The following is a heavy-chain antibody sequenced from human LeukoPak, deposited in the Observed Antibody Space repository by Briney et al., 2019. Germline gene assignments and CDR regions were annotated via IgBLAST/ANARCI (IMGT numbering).Heavy chain of an antibody. CDR2: ISWNSGSI. CDR3: AKTSRGSPNDAFDI. CDR1: GFTFDDYA. V-gene: IGHV3-9*01. Sequence: GGSLRLSCAASGFTFDDYAMHWVRQAPGKGLEWVSGISWNSGSIGYADSVKGRFTISRDNAKNSLYLQMNSLRAEDTALYYCAKTSRGSPNDAFDIWGQGTMVTVSS. D-gene: IGHD3-16*01. J-gene: IGHJ3*02.